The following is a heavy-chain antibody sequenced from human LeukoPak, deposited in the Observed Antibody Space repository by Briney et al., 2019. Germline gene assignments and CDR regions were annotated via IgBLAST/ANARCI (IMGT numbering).Heavy chain of an antibody. J-gene: IGHJ5*02. D-gene: IGHD2-2*01. CDR2: IYYSGST. V-gene: IGHV4-59*01. CDR3: ARLIYSSRSGSSWFDP. Sequence: SETLSLTCTVSGGSISTYFWSWIRQPPGKGLEWIGYIYYSGSTNYNPSLKSRVTISLDTSKNQFSLKLSSVTAADTAVYYCARLIYSSRSGSSWFDPWGQGTLVTVSS. CDR1: GGSISTYF.